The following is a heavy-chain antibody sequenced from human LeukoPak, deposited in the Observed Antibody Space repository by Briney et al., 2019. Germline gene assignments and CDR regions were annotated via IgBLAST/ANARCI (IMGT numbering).Heavy chain of an antibody. CDR3: AKDREMNFYDDSGHRDAFHM. CDR1: GFTFNIYV. Sequence: GGSLRLSCAASGFTFNIYVMSWVRQAPGKGLEWVASISGTGGGTYYADSVKGRFSISRDNSHNFVYMHMNSLRPEDTALYYCAKDREMNFYDDSGHRDAFHMWGQGTMVTVSS. V-gene: IGHV3-23*01. D-gene: IGHD3-22*01. CDR2: ISGTGGGT. J-gene: IGHJ3*02.